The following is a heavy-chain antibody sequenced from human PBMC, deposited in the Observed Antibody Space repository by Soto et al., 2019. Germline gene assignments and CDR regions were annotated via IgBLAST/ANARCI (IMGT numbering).Heavy chain of an antibody. Sequence: EVQLLESGGDLVQPGGSLRLSCAASGFTFSNYAMIWVRQAPGKGLEWVSVISGSGGSTYYADSVKGRFTISRDNSKNTLYLQINSLRAEDTAVYYCAKFQATICPGDAVNCGMDVWGQGTTVTVSS. D-gene: IGHD5-12*01. J-gene: IGHJ6*02. V-gene: IGHV3-23*01. CDR1: GFTFSNYA. CDR2: ISGSGGST. CDR3: AKFQATICPGDAVNCGMDV.